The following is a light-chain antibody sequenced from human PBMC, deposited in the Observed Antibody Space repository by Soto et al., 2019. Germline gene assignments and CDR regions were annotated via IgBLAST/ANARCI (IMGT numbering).Light chain of an antibody. CDR3: QQYNIYSPHT. Sequence: DIQMTQSPSTLSASVGDRVTITCRASQSISTWLAWYQQKPGKAPNLLIYDASSLESGVPSRFSGSGSGTEFTITISSLQPDDFATYYCQQYNIYSPHTFGQGTNLEIK. V-gene: IGKV1-5*01. J-gene: IGKJ2*01. CDR2: DAS. CDR1: QSISTW.